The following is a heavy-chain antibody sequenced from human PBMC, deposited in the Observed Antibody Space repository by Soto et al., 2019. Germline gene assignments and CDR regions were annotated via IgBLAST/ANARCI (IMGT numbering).Heavy chain of an antibody. D-gene: IGHD6-6*01. CDR2: IIPIFGTA. J-gene: IGHJ3*02. Sequence: ASVKVSCKASGGTFSSYAISWVRQAPGQGLEWMGGIIPIFGTANYAQKFQGRVTITADESTSTAYMELSSLRSEDTAVYYCARPLEYSSSSEAFDIWGQGTMVTVSS. CDR1: GGTFSSYA. CDR3: ARPLEYSSSSEAFDI. V-gene: IGHV1-69*01.